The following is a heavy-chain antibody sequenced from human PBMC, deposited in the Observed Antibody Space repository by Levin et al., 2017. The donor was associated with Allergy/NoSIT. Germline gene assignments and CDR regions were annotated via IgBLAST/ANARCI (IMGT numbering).Heavy chain of an antibody. CDR3: ARDRSFGSGDL. CDR1: GFTFSSHG. Sequence: GGSLRLSCAASGFTFSSHGMHWVRQAPGKGLEWVALIWYDGSKKNYVESVKGRFTISRDDSKSTLYLQMNSLRGDDTAVYYCARDRSFGSGDLWGQGTLVTVSS. D-gene: IGHD3-10*01. CDR2: IWYDGSKK. J-gene: IGHJ5*02. V-gene: IGHV3-33*01.